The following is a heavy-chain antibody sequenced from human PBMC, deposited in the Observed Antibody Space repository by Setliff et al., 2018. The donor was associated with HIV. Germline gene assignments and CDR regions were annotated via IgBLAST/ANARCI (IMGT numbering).Heavy chain of an antibody. CDR1: GFSFTAYW. CDR2: IKEDGSEK. J-gene: IGHJ6*03. D-gene: IGHD3-3*01. V-gene: IGHV3-7*01. CDR3: ARIYDFWSGYQNYYHYYMDV. Sequence: PGGSLRLSCAASGFSFTAYWMTWVRQAPGKGLEWVANIKEDGSEKNYVDSVKGRFTISRDNAKNSLYLQMNSLRAEDTAVFYCARIYDFWSGYQNYYHYYMDVWGKGTTVTVS.